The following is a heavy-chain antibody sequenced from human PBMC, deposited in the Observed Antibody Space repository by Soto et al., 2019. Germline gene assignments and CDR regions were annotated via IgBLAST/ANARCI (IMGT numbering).Heavy chain of an antibody. CDR3: ARVIIAAAGTLYYYYGMDV. CDR2: IIPIFGTA. Sequence: GASVKVSCKASGGTFSSYAISWVRQAPGQGLEWMGGIIPIFGTANYAQKFQGRVTITADESTSTAYMELSSLRSEDTAVYYCARVIIAAAGTLYYYYGMDVWGQGTMVTVSS. D-gene: IGHD6-13*01. CDR1: GGTFSSYA. V-gene: IGHV1-69*13. J-gene: IGHJ6*02.